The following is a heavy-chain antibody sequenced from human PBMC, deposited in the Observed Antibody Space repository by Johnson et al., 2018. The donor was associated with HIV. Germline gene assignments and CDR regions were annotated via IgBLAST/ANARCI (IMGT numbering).Heavy chain of an antibody. CDR3: AGEGRLGSYLGGVAFDI. J-gene: IGHJ3*02. Sequence: QVQLVESGGGVVQPGRSLRLSCAASGFTFSSYAMHWVRQAPGKGLEWVAVISYDGSNKYYADAVKGRFTISRDNSKNTLYLQMNSLRAEDTAVYYCAGEGRLGSYLGGVAFDIWGQGTMVTVSS. V-gene: IGHV3-30*04. CDR2: ISYDGSNK. D-gene: IGHD1-26*01. CDR1: GFTFSSYA.